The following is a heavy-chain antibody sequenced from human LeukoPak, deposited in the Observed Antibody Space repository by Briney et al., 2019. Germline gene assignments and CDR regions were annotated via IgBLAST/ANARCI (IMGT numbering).Heavy chain of an antibody. D-gene: IGHD3-10*01. V-gene: IGHV3-48*01. Sequence: PGGSLRLSCAASGFTFSSYSMNWVRQAPGKGLEWVSYISSSSSTIYYADSVKGRFTISRDNAKNSLYLQMNSLRAEDTAVYYCAKDWFSLTMAFDYWGQGTLVIVSS. CDR1: GFTFSSYS. CDR2: ISSSSSTI. J-gene: IGHJ4*02. CDR3: AKDWFSLTMAFDY.